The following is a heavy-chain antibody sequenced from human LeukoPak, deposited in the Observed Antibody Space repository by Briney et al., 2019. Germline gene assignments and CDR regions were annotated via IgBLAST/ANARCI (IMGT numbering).Heavy chain of an antibody. Sequence: ASVKVSCKASGGTFSSYAISWVRQAPGQGLVWMGGIIPIFGTANYAQKFQGRVTITTDESTSTAYMELSSLRSEDTAVYYCARVEAGYAAAGTGNWFDPWGQGTLVTVSS. J-gene: IGHJ5*02. CDR1: GGTFSSYA. D-gene: IGHD6-13*01. V-gene: IGHV1-69*05. CDR3: ARVEAGYAAAGTGNWFDP. CDR2: IIPIFGTA.